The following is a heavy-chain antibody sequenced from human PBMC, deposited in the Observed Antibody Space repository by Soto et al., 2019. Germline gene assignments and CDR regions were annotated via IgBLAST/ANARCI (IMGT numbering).Heavy chain of an antibody. CDR2: IIPIFGTA. CDR3: ARPIEGYSSSPPYGMDV. Sequence: QVQLVQSGAEVKKPGSSVKVSCKASGGTFSSYAISWVRQAPGQGLEWMGGIIPIFGTANYAQKFQGRVTITADESTSTAYMELSSLRSADTAVYYCARPIEGYSSSPPYGMDVWGQGTTVTVSS. D-gene: IGHD6-6*01. V-gene: IGHV1-69*01. J-gene: IGHJ6*02. CDR1: GGTFSSYA.